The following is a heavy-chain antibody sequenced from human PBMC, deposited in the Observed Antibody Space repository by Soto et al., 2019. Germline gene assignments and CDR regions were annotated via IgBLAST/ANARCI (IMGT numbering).Heavy chain of an antibody. J-gene: IGHJ4*02. CDR3: ARAGYCGPGCYYYFDY. D-gene: IGHD2-21*02. Sequence: GGSLRLSCAVSGFTFGSYWMNWVRLIPGKGLEWVAYIKPDGSATYYVDSVRGRFTISRDNAKNSLYLQMNSLRVEDTSVYYCARAGYCGPGCYYYFDYWGQGTLVTVSS. CDR1: GFTFGSYW. CDR2: IKPDGSAT. V-gene: IGHV3-7*01.